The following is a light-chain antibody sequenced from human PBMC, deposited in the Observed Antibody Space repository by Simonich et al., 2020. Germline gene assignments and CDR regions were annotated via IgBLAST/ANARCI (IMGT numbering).Light chain of an antibody. CDR1: RGSIARNY. Sequence: FMLTQPHSVSESPGKTVTISCSRSRGSIARNYVQWYPQRPGSAPTTVLYEDNQRPSGVPVRFSGSNDSSANSASLTTYGLKNEDEADYYCQSYDSSNVVFGGGTKLTVL. V-gene: IGLV6-57*03. J-gene: IGLJ2*01. CDR3: QSYDSSNVV. CDR2: EDN.